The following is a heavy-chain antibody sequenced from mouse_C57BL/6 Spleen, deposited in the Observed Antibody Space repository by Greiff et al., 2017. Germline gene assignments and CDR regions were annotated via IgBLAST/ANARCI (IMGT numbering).Heavy chain of an antibody. D-gene: IGHD2-4*01. CDR3: ARFDYVYFDY. CDR2: INPNNGGT. J-gene: IGHJ2*01. CDR1: GYTFTDYY. Sequence: VQLQQSGPELVKPGASVKISCKASGYTFTDYYMNWVKQSHGKSLEWIGDINPNNGGTSYNQKFKGKATLTVDKSSSTAYMELRSLTSEDSAVXYCARFDYVYFDYWGQGTTLTVSS. V-gene: IGHV1-26*01.